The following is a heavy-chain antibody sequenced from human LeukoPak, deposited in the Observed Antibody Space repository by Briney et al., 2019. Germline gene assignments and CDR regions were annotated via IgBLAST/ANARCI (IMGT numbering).Heavy chain of an antibody. CDR3: AKGSKLVVITRDHYMAV. D-gene: IGHD3-22*01. J-gene: IGHJ6*03. CDR1: GFTFSSYG. V-gene: IGHV3-30*18. CDR2: ISYDGGNK. Sequence: GGSLRLSCAASGFTFSSYGMHWVRQAPGKGLGWVAIISYDGGNKYYADAVKGRFTISRDNSKNTLYLQMNSLRAGDTAVYYCAKGSKLVVITRDHYMAVWGKGTTVTISS.